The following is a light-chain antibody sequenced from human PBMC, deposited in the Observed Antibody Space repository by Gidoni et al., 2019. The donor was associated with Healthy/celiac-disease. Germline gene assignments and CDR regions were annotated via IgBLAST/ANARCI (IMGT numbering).Light chain of an antibody. J-gene: IGLJ2*01. Sequence: SYELTQPPSVSVSPGQTASITCSGDKLGDKYACWYQQKPGQSPVLVIYQDGKRPSGIPERFSGSNSGNTATLTISGTQAMDEADYYCQAWDSSTEHVVFGGGTKLTVL. CDR2: QDG. CDR3: QAWDSSTEHVV. V-gene: IGLV3-1*01. CDR1: KLGDKY.